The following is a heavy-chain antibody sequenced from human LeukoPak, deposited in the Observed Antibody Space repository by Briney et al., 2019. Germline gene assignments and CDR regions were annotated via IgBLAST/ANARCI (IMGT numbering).Heavy chain of an antibody. J-gene: IGHJ4*02. CDR2: INHSGST. Sequence: SETLSLTCAVYGGSFSGYYWSWIRQPPGKGLEWIGEINHSGSTNYNPSLKSRVTISVDTSKNQFSLKLSSVTAADTAVYYCARLGYCSGGSCYSGTIDYWGQGTLVTVSS. CDR1: GGSFSGYY. V-gene: IGHV4-34*01. CDR3: ARLGYCSGGSCYSGTIDY. D-gene: IGHD2-15*01.